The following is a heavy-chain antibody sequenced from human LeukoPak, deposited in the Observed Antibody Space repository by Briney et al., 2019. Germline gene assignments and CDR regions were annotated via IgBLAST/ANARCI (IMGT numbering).Heavy chain of an antibody. J-gene: IGHJ5*02. V-gene: IGHV4-30-4*02. CDR2: IYYSGST. CDR3: ARVGDSSDWFDP. D-gene: IGHD3-22*01. Sequence: SETLSLTCTVSVGSISSGYYYWSWIRQPPGKGLEWIGYIYYSGSTYYNPSLKSRVTISVDTSKNQFSLKLSSVTAADTAVYYCARVGDSSDWFDPWGQGTLVTASS. CDR1: VGSISSGYYY.